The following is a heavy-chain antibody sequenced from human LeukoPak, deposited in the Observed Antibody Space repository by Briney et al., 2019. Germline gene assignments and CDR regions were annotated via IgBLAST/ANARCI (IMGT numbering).Heavy chain of an antibody. CDR1: GFTFNSYA. CDR3: TKERDGYIGFFDY. D-gene: IGHD5-24*01. V-gene: IGHV3-49*04. J-gene: IGHJ4*02. Sequence: GGSLRLSCAASGFTFNSYAMAWVRQAPGQGLEWVGFIRIKAYGATPEYAASVKGRFTISRDDSKSIAYLQMNSLKAEDTAVYYCTKERDGYIGFFDYWGQGTLVTVSS. CDR2: IRIKAYGATP.